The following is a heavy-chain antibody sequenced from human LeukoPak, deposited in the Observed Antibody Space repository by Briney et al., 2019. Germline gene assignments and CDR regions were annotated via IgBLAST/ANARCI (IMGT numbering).Heavy chain of an antibody. CDR3: AKDSVYSSGWYTFLFDY. CDR2: ISGSGGST. V-gene: IGHV3-23*01. Sequence: GRSLRLSCAASGFTFSSYAMSWVRQAPGKGLEWVSAISGSGGSTYYADSVKGRFTISRDNSKNTLYLQMNSLRAEDTAVYYCAKDSVYSSGWYTFLFDYWGQGTLVTVSS. CDR1: GFTFSSYA. J-gene: IGHJ4*02. D-gene: IGHD6-19*01.